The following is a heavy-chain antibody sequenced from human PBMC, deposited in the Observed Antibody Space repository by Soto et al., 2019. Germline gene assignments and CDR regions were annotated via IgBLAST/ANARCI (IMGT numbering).Heavy chain of an antibody. Sequence: EVQLLESGGGLVQPGGSLRLSCAASGFTFSSYAMSWVRQAPGKGLEWVSAISGSGGSTYYADSVKGRFTISRDNSKNTLYLQMNSLRAEDTAVYYCAKLLIGGWFQFDAFDIWGQGTMVTVSS. CDR3: AKLLIGGWFQFDAFDI. CDR1: GFTFSSYA. J-gene: IGHJ3*02. D-gene: IGHD6-19*01. CDR2: ISGSGGST. V-gene: IGHV3-23*01.